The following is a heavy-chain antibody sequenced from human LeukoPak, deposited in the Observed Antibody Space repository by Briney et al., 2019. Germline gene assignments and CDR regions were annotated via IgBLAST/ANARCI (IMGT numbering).Heavy chain of an antibody. CDR1: GYTFTSYD. CDR2: MNPNSGNT. D-gene: IGHD1-26*01. Sequence: ASVKVSCKASGYTFTSYDINWVRQATGQGLEWMGWMNPNSGNTGYAQKFQGRVTMTRNTSISTAYMEPSSLRSEDTAVYYCARGPFRHKGIVGAPNWFDPWGQGTLVTVSS. J-gene: IGHJ5*02. V-gene: IGHV1-8*01. CDR3: ARGPFRHKGIVGAPNWFDP.